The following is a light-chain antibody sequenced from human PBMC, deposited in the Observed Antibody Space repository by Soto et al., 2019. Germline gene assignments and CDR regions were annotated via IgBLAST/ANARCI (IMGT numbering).Light chain of an antibody. CDR2: SND. V-gene: IGLV1-44*01. J-gene: IGLJ1*01. Sequence: QSVLTQPPSASGTPGQRVTISCSGSSSNIGINTVNWYQQVPGTAPKPLIYSNDHRASGVPDRFSGSKSGTSVSLAISGLQYEDEADYYCTAWDNSLNGYVFGAGTKLTVL. CDR1: SSNIGINT. CDR3: TAWDNSLNGYV.